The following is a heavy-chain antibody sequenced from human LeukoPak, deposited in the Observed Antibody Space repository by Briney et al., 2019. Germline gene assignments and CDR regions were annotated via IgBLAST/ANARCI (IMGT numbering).Heavy chain of an antibody. CDR2: ISWSSGSI. Sequence: GGSLRLSCVAPGFTFSSYAMSWVGQAPGKGLEGGSGISWSSGSIDYADSVKGRFTISRDNAKNSLYLQMNSLRAEDTALYYCAKDSWGTTMKGGVYDYWGQGTLVTVSS. CDR3: AKDSWGTTMKGGVYDY. CDR1: GFTFSSYA. V-gene: IGHV3-9*01. J-gene: IGHJ4*02. D-gene: IGHD3-22*01.